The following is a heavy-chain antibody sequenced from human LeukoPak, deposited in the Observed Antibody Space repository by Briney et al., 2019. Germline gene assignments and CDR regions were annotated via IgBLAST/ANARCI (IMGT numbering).Heavy chain of an antibody. CDR3: ARDCSSTSCYMYRDY. Sequence: GAPVNVSCKASRYPFTTYGICWVRQAPGQGLECIGWISAYNGNTNYAQKLQGRVTMTTDTSTSTAYMELRSLRSDDTAVYYCARDCSSTSCYMYRDYWGQGTLVTVSS. J-gene: IGHJ4*02. D-gene: IGHD2-2*02. CDR1: RYPFTTYG. V-gene: IGHV1-18*01. CDR2: ISAYNGNT.